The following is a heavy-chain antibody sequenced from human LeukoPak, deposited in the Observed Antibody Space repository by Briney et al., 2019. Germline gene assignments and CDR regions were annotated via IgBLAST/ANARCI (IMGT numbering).Heavy chain of an antibody. CDR3: AKGDSGSYYDFDY. CDR2: ISGSGVST. CDR1: GFTFSTYA. Sequence: GGSLRLSCAASGFTFSTYAMGWVRQAPGKGLEWVSAISGSGVSTFYADSVKGRFTISRDNSKNTLYLQMNSLRAEDTAVYYCAKGDSGSYYDFDYWGQGTLVTVSS. J-gene: IGHJ4*02. D-gene: IGHD1-26*01. V-gene: IGHV3-23*01.